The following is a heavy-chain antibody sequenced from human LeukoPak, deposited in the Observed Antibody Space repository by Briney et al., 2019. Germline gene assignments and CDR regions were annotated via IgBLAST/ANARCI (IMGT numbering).Heavy chain of an antibody. Sequence: ASVKVSCKASGFTFTSSAMQWVRQARGQRLEWIGWIVVGSGNTNYAQKFQERVTITRDMSTSTAYMGLSSLRSEDTAVYYCAALLRLGYCSSTSCYEDYWGQGTLATVS. V-gene: IGHV1-58*02. CDR2: IVVGSGNT. D-gene: IGHD2-2*01. CDR1: GFTFTSSA. CDR3: AALLRLGYCSSTSCYEDY. J-gene: IGHJ4*02.